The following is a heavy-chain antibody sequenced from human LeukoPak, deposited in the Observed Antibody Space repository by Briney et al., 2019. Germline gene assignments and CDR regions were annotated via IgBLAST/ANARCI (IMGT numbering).Heavy chain of an antibody. CDR3: ARVLPRYCSSTSCYQGDMSPWFDP. J-gene: IGHJ5*02. CDR2: INHSGST. CDR1: GGSLSGYY. D-gene: IGHD2-2*01. V-gene: IGHV4-34*01. Sequence: SETLSLTCAVYGGSLSGYYWSWIRQPPGKGLEWIGEINHSGSTNYNPSLKSRVTISVDTSKNQFSLKLSSVTAADTAVYYCARVLPRYCSSTSCYQGDMSPWFDPWGQGTLVTVSS.